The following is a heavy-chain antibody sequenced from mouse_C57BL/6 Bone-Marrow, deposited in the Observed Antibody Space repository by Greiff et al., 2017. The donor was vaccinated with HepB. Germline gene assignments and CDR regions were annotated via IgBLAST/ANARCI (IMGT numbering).Heavy chain of an antibody. V-gene: IGHV3-1*01. D-gene: IGHD4-1*01. CDR3: ARDPTGWYFDV. CDR2: ISYSGST. CDR1: GYSITSGYD. J-gene: IGHJ1*03. Sequence: EVQLQESGPGMVKPSQSLSLTCTVTGYSITSGYDWHWIRHFPGNKLEWMGYISYSGSTNYNPSLKSRISITHDTSKNHFFLKLNSVTTEDTATYYCARDPTGWYFDVWGTGTTVTVSS.